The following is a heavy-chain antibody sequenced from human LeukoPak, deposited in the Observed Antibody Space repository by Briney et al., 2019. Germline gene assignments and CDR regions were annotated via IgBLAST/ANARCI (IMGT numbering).Heavy chain of an antibody. J-gene: IGHJ4*02. V-gene: IGHV4-59*01. D-gene: IGHD3-22*01. CDR3: ASGTPYDSSGSVYFDY. Sequence: SETLSLTCTVSGGTISSYYWSWIRQPPGKGLEWIGYIYYSGSTNYNPSLKSRVTISVDTSKNQFSLKLSSVAAADTAVYYCASGTPYDSSGSVYFDYWGQGTLVTVSS. CDR2: IYYSGST. CDR1: GGTISSYY.